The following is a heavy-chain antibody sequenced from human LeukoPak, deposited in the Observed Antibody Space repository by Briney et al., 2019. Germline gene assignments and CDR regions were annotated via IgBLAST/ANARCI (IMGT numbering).Heavy chain of an antibody. V-gene: IGHV3-23*01. CDR3: AKPHILRYFDWLPGN. CDR2: ISGSDDST. J-gene: IGHJ4*02. Sequence: GGSLRLSCAASGFIFSNYAMSWVRQAPGKGLEWVSTISGSDDSTYYADSVRGRFTISRDNSKNTLYLQMNSLRAEDTAVYYCAKPHILRYFDWLPGNWGQGTLVTVSS. CDR1: GFIFSNYA. D-gene: IGHD3-9*01.